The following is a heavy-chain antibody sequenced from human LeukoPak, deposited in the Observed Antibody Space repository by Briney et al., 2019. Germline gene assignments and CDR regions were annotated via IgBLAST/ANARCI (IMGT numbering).Heavy chain of an antibody. Sequence: PGGSLRLSCAASGFTFSSYAMHWVRQAPGKGLEWVAVISYDGSNKYYADSVRGRFTISRDNSKNTLYLQMNSLRAEDTAVYYCAREGVAAAPRGPIDYWGQGTLVTVSS. CDR1: GFTFSSYA. D-gene: IGHD6-25*01. CDR3: AREGVAAAPRGPIDY. V-gene: IGHV3-30-3*01. CDR2: ISYDGSNK. J-gene: IGHJ4*02.